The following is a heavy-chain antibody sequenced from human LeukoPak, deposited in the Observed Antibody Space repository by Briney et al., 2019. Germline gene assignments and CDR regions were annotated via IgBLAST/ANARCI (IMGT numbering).Heavy chain of an antibody. D-gene: IGHD2-21*02. CDR2: IKQDGSEK. J-gene: IGHJ4*02. CDR3: MTGDHSEY. Sequence: GGSLRLSCAASGFTFSRFWMTWVRQAPGKGLEWVANIKQDGSEKYYVDSVKGRFTISRDNAKNSLYLQMNTLRGEDTAVYYCMTGDHSEYWGQGTQVTVS. V-gene: IGHV3-7*01. CDR1: GFTFSRFW.